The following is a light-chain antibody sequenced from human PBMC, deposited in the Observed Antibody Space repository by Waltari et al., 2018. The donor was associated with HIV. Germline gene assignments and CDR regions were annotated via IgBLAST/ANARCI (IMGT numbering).Light chain of an antibody. J-gene: IGLJ2*01. V-gene: IGLV3-25*03. CDR1: ALPNQY. CDR3: QSADNSSTYKI. Sequence: SYELTQPPSVSVFPGQTARITCSGDALPNQYAYWYQQKPGQAPLLVIYTDIETPSGIPGRFSGSSSGTTVTLTISGVQAEDEADYYCQSADNSSTYKIFGGGTKLTVL. CDR2: TDI.